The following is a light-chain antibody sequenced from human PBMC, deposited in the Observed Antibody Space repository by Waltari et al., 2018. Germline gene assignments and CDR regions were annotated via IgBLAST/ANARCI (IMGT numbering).Light chain of an antibody. CDR1: ESLASH. Sequence: EFVLTQSPAPLSLSPGQRATLSCRASESLASHLAWFRQKPGQPPRLLIYDASTRATGIPARFSGSGFGTDFTRTISSLEPEDFAVYFCKQGRMWPLTVGGGTTVEIK. CDR2: DAS. V-gene: IGKV3-11*01. CDR3: KQGRMWPLT. J-gene: IGKJ4*01.